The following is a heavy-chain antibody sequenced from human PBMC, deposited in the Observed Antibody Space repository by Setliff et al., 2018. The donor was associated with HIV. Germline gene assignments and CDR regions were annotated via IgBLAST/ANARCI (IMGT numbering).Heavy chain of an antibody. Sequence: GGSLRLSCEASGFSFSSYTMNWVRQAPGKGLEWVAVILYDGSNKYYADSVKGRFTISRDNLKNTVYLQLNSLRAEDTAVYFCAALKGYSYGRGCFDPWGQGTLVTVSS. CDR2: ILYDGSNK. CDR1: GFSFSSYT. CDR3: AALKGYSYGRGCFDP. J-gene: IGHJ5*02. D-gene: IGHD5-18*01. V-gene: IGHV3-30*04.